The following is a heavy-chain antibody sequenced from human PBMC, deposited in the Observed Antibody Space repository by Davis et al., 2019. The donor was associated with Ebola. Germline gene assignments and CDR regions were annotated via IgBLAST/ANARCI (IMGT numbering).Heavy chain of an antibody. V-gene: IGHV3-15*01. CDR3: TSMVISVDY. CDR2: IKSKTDGGTT. J-gene: IGHJ4*02. Sequence: GESLKISCAASGFTFSNAWMSWVRQAPGKGLEWVGRIKSKTDGGTTDYAAPVKGRFTISRDDSKNTLYLQMNSLKTEDTAVYYCTSMVISVDYWGQGTLVTVSS. D-gene: IGHD5-18*01. CDR1: GFTFSNAW.